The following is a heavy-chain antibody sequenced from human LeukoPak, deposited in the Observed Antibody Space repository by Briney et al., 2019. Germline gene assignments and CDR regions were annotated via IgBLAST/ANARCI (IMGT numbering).Heavy chain of an antibody. J-gene: IGHJ4*02. D-gene: IGHD3-9*01. Sequence: PGGSLRLYCAASGFTFSSYSMNWLRQAPGQGLDWVSSISSSSSYIYYADSVKCRFTISRDNAKNSLYLQVNSLRAEDTAVFFCAQISAYDILTGYPYFDYWGQGTLVTVPS. V-gene: IGHV3-21*01. CDR2: ISSSSSYI. CDR3: AQISAYDILTGYPYFDY. CDR1: GFTFSSYS.